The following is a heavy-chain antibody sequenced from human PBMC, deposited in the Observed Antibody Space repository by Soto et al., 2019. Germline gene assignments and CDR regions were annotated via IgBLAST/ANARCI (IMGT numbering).Heavy chain of an antibody. J-gene: IGHJ6*02. CDR1: GFTFSGSA. D-gene: IGHD3-3*01. CDR2: IRSKANSYAT. CDR3: TRGYYDFWSGYPRGNYYYYGMDV. V-gene: IGHV3-73*01. Sequence: GGSLRLSCAASGFTFSGSAMHWVRQASGKGLEWVGRIRSKANSYATAYAASVKGRFTISRDDSKNTAYLQMNSLKTEDTAVYYCTRGYYDFWSGYPRGNYYYYGMDVWGQGTTVTVSS.